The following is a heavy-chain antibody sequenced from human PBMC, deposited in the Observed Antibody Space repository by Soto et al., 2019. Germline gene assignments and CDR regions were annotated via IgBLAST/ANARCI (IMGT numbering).Heavy chain of an antibody. D-gene: IGHD2-2*01. CDR2: ISGSGGST. CDR1: GFTFSSYA. J-gene: IGHJ4*02. Sequence: GESLKISCAASGFTFSSYAMSWVRQAPGKGLEWVSAISGSGGSTYYADSVKGRFTISRDNSKNTLYLQMNSLRAEDTAVYYCAKDIKASYCSSTSCYLGWGQGTLVTVSS. CDR3: AKDIKASYCSSTSCYLG. V-gene: IGHV3-23*01.